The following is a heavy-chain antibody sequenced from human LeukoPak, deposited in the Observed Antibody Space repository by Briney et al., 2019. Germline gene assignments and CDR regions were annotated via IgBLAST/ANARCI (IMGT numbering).Heavy chain of an antibody. J-gene: IGHJ4*02. CDR1: EFTFSTYP. D-gene: IGHD5-12*01. CDR3: ANLNSGYATDF. CDR2: ISDGAATT. Sequence: GGSLRLSCAASEFTFSTYPMSWVRQAPGKGREWVSLISDGAATTYYADSVKGRFTISRDNTKNTLYLQMISLGAEDTAVYYCANLNSGYATDFWGQGTLVTVSS. V-gene: IGHV3-23*01.